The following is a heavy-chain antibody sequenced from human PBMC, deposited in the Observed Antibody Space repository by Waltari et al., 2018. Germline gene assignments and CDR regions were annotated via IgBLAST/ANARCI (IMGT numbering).Heavy chain of an antibody. CDR1: GGSIRSSRYY. CDR2: IYYSGST. J-gene: IGHJ4*02. V-gene: IGHV4-39*07. Sequence: QLQLQASGPGLVKPSETLSLTCTVPGGSIRSSRYYWGWIRQPPGKGLEWIGSIYYSGSTYDNPSLKSRVTISVDTSKNQFSLKLSSVTAADTAVYYCARGSPTQDYWGQGTLVTVSS. D-gene: IGHD1-26*01. CDR3: ARGSPTQDY.